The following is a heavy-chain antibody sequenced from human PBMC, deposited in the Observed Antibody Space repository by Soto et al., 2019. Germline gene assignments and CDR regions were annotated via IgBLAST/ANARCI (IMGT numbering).Heavy chain of an antibody. V-gene: IGHV1-2*02. CDR1: GYTFTSYD. J-gene: IGHJ4*02. Sequence: ASVKVSCKASGYTFTSYDINWVRQATGQGLEWMGWIYPNSGDTKSAQKFQGRLTLTRDTSITTAYMELSSLRSDDTAIYYCASLQTSGWYGVHWGQGTLVTVSS. D-gene: IGHD6-19*01. CDR2: IYPNSGDT. CDR3: ASLQTSGWYGVH.